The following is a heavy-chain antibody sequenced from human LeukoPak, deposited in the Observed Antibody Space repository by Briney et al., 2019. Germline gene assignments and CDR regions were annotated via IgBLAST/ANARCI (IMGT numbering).Heavy chain of an antibody. Sequence: GGSLRLSCAASGFTFSDYSMNWVRQAPGKGLEWVAVIWYDGSNKYYADSVKGRFTISRDNSKNTLYLQMNSLRAEDTAVYYCARGYCSSTSCYGYFDYWGQGTLVTVSS. J-gene: IGHJ4*02. V-gene: IGHV3-33*08. CDR3: ARGYCSSTSCYGYFDY. CDR1: GFTFSDYS. CDR2: IWYDGSNK. D-gene: IGHD2-2*01.